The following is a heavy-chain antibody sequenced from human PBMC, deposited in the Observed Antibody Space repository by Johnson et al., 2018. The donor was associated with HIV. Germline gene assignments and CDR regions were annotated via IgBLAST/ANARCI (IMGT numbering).Heavy chain of an antibody. D-gene: IGHD3-10*01. CDR1: GFTFRSYA. CDR2: ISYDGSNK. CDR3: AKEMYYFNSGNHFDAFHV. Sequence: QVQLVESGGGLVQPGRSLRLSCAASGFTFRSYAMHWVRQAPGKGLEWVAVISYDGSNKYYADSVKGRFTISRDNSKNTLSLQMNTLRAEDTAVYYCAKEMYYFNSGNHFDAFHVWGQGTLVTVSS. V-gene: IGHV3-30-3*01. J-gene: IGHJ3*01.